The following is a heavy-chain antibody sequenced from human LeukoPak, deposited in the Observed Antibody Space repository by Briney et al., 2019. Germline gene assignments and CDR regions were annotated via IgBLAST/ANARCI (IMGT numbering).Heavy chain of an antibody. J-gene: IGHJ4*02. Sequence: PSETLSLTCTVSADSLSSGGHYWAWIRQLPGKGLESIGFIHHSGSSRHNPSLKDRVAISVDASRKQFALRLSSVTAADTAVYYCARGRVRCSGGSCSTATFDYWGQGTLVIVSS. V-gene: IGHV4-31*03. D-gene: IGHD2-15*01. CDR1: ADSLSSGGHY. CDR3: ARGRVRCSGGSCSTATFDY. CDR2: IHHSGSS.